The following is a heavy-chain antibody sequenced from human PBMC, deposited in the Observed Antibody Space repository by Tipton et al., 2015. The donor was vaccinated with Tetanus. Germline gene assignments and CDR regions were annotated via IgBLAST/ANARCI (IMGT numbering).Heavy chain of an antibody. CDR2: ISGSGGST. D-gene: IGHD4-17*01. J-gene: IGHJ4*02. CDR3: AKDEATVTTSFMVY. CDR1: GFTVSTNY. V-gene: IGHV3-23*01. Sequence: SLRLSCAASGFTVSTNYMTWVRQAPGKGLEWVSAISGSGGSTYYADSVKGRFTISRDNSKNTLYLQMNSLRAEDTAVYYCAKDEATVTTSFMVYWGQGTLVPVSS.